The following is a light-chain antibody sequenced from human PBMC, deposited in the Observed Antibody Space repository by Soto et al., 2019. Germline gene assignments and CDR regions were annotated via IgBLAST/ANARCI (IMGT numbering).Light chain of an antibody. CDR2: DVN. V-gene: IGLV2-8*01. Sequence: QSVLTQPPSASGSPGQSVAIPCSGTSSDVGGYNYVSWYQQHPGKAPKLMIYDVNKRPSGVPDRFSGSKSGNTASLTVSGLQAEDEADYYCISYAGSNKPAFGGGTKLTVL. CDR3: ISYAGSNKPA. J-gene: IGLJ2*01. CDR1: SSDVGGYNY.